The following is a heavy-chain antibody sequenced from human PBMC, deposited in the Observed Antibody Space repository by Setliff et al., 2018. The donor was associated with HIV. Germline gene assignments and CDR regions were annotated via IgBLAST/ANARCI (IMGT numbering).Heavy chain of an antibody. CDR1: GGSISSQY. J-gene: IGHJ4*02. CDR2: IYYRGST. D-gene: IGHD5-12*01. V-gene: IGHV4-59*11. CDR3: ARVGGRGGYDYVMYYFDY. Sequence: ASETLSLTCTVSGGSISSQYWSWIRQPPGKGLEWIGSIYYRGSTNYNPSLKSRVTISVDTSKNQFSLKLTSVTAADTAVYYCARVGGRGGYDYVMYYFDYWGQGTLVTVSS.